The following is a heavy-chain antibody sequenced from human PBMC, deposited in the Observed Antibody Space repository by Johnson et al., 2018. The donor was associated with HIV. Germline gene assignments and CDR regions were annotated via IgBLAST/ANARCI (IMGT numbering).Heavy chain of an antibody. J-gene: IGHJ3*02. D-gene: IGHD2-2*01. Sequence: VQLVESGGGVVRPGESLRLSCAASGFTFDDYGMSWVRQAPGKGLEWVSGISGSGGSTYYADSVKGRFTISRDNSKNTLYLQMNSLRAEDTAVYYCARDGGYCSSTSCFRHWASAFYMWGQGTMVTVSS. V-gene: IGHV3-23*04. CDR1: GFTFDDYG. CDR2: ISGSGGST. CDR3: ARDGGYCSSTSCFRHWASAFYM.